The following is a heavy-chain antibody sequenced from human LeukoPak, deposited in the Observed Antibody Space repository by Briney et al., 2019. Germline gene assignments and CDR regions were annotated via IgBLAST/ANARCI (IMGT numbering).Heavy chain of an antibody. CDR1: GFTFSDYY. V-gene: IGHV4-59*01. CDR3: ARASIVVVVAATHPDAFDI. Sequence: GSLRLSCAASGFTFSDYYMSWIRQPPGKGLEWIGYIYYSGSTNYNPSLKSRVTISVDTSKNQFSLKLSSVTAADTAVYYCARASIVVVVAATHPDAFDIWGQGTMVTVSS. CDR2: IYYSGST. D-gene: IGHD2-15*01. J-gene: IGHJ3*02.